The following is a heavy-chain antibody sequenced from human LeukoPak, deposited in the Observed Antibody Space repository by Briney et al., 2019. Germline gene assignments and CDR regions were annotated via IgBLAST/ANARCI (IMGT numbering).Heavy chain of an antibody. Sequence: GGSLRLSCAASGFTVSSNYMSWVRQAPGKGLEWVSVIYSGGSTYYADSVKGRFTISGDDAESSLYVQMNNLKDEDTAVYYCARFGYSGWNLENWGQGTLVTVSS. D-gene: IGHD5-12*01. V-gene: IGHV3-53*01. J-gene: IGHJ4*02. CDR1: GFTVSSNY. CDR3: ARFGYSGWNLEN. CDR2: IYSGGST.